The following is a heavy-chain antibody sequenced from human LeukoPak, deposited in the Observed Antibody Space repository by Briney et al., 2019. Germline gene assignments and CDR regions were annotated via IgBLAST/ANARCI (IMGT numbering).Heavy chain of an antibody. J-gene: IGHJ6*03. CDR2: ISYDGNNK. V-gene: IGHV3-30*18. CDR3: AKGHYMDV. Sequence: GGSLRLSCAASGFTFSNYGMHWARQAPGKGLEWVAVISYDGNNKYYADSVKGRFAISRDNSTNTLYLQMNSLRADDTAVYYCAKGHYMDVWGKGTTVTVSS. CDR1: GFTFSNYG.